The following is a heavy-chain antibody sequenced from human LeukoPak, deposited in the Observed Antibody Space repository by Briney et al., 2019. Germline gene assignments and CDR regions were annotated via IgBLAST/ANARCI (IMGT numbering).Heavy chain of an antibody. CDR3: ARGDVVAPAAMFDY. CDR1: GFTFSSYA. CDR2: ISYDGSNK. Sequence: QPGRSLRLSCAASGFTFSSYAMHWVRQAPGKGLEWVAVISYDGSNKYYADSVKGRFTISRDNSKNTLYLQMNSLRAEDTAVYYCARGDVVAPAAMFDYWGQGTLVTVSS. D-gene: IGHD2-2*01. J-gene: IGHJ4*02. V-gene: IGHV3-30*04.